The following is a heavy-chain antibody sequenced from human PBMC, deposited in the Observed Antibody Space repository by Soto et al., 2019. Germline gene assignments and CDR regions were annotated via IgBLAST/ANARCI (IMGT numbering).Heavy chain of an antibody. Sequence: PGGSLRLSCAASGFTFSSYAMSWVRQAPGKGLEWVSAISGSGGSTYYADSVKGRFTISRDNSKNTLYLQMNSLRAEDTAVYYCAKAKEGVVISYYYYYGMDVRGQGTTVTGSS. V-gene: IGHV3-23*01. D-gene: IGHD3-3*01. CDR3: AKAKEGVVISYYYYYGMDV. J-gene: IGHJ6*02. CDR2: ISGSGGST. CDR1: GFTFSSYA.